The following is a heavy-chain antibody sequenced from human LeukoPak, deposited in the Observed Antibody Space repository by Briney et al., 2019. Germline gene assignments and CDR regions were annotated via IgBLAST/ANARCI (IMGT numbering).Heavy chain of an antibody. J-gene: IGHJ3*02. D-gene: IGHD1-26*01. CDR1: GFTFSRYW. V-gene: IGHV3-74*01. CDR2: INSDGSFT. CDR3: AKEWSLGAFDI. Sequence: GGSLRLSCAASGFTFSRYWMHWVRQAPGKGLVWVSRINSDGSFTSYADSVKGRFTISRDNAKNTLYVQMNSLRVEDTAVYYCAKEWSLGAFDIWGQGTKVTVTS.